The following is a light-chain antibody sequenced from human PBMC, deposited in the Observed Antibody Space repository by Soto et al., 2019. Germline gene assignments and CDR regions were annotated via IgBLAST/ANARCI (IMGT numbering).Light chain of an antibody. J-gene: IGKJ1*01. Sequence: AIRMTQSPSSLSASTGDRVTITYRASQGISSYLAWYQQKPGKAPKLLIYAASTLQSGVPSRFSGSGSGTDFTLTISCLQSEDFATYYCQQYYSYSVTFGQGTKVEIK. V-gene: IGKV1-8*01. CDR1: QGISSY. CDR3: QQYYSYSVT. CDR2: AAS.